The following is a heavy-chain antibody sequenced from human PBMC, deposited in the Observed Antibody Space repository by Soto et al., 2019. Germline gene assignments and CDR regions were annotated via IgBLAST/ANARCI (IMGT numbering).Heavy chain of an antibody. J-gene: IGHJ4*02. CDR2: IPPNSGAT. CDR3: ARDRPTGIDRESDY. CDR1: GYTFTGYY. D-gene: IGHD3-22*01. V-gene: IGHV1-2*06. Sequence: VQLVQSGAEVRKPGASVKVSCEASGYTFTGYYLHWVRLAPGQGLAWLGRIPPNSGATNYAQKLQGRVTMTIDTYIITVYMELNRLTSDDTAVYFCARDRPTGIDRESDYWGQGTLVTVSS.